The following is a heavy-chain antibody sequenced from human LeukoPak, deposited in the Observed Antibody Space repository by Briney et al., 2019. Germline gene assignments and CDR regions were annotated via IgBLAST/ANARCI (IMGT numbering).Heavy chain of an antibody. Sequence: ASVRVSCTAFRHTFTTYGISWGRQAPGHGVEWRGGISAYNGNTNYAQKLQGRLTMTTETSTSTAYMERRSLRSDDTAVYYSARLHSSGYYYGGDYWGQGTLVTVSS. CDR1: RHTFTTYG. V-gene: IGHV1-18*01. D-gene: IGHD3-22*01. CDR2: ISAYNGNT. J-gene: IGHJ4*02. CDR3: ARLHSSGYYYGGDY.